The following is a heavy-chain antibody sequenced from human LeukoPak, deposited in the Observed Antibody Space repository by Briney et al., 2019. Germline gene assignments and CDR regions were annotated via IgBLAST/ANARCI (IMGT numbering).Heavy chain of an antibody. CDR1: GYTFTSYG. CDR3: AGAMVRGVTHDAFDI. V-gene: IGHV1-18*01. J-gene: IGHJ3*02. CDR2: ISAYNGNT. Sequence: GASVKVSCKASGYTFTSYGISWVRQAPGQGLEWRGWISAYNGNTNYAQKLQGRVTMTTDTSTSTAYMELRSLRSDDTAVYYCAGAMVRGVTHDAFDIWGQGTMVTVSS. D-gene: IGHD3-10*01.